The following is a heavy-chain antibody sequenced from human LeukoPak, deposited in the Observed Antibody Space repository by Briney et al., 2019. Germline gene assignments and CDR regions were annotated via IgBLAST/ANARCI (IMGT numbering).Heavy chain of an antibody. Sequence: PVKVSCKASGGTFSSYAISWVRQAPGQWLEWMGGIIPIFGTANYAQTFQGRVTITADESTSTAYMELSSLRSEDTAVYYCARIWEWLSPAGWFDPWGQGTLVTVSS. J-gene: IGHJ5*02. CDR1: GGTFSSYA. CDR2: IIPIFGTA. D-gene: IGHD3-3*01. CDR3: ARIWEWLSPAGWFDP. V-gene: IGHV1-69*13.